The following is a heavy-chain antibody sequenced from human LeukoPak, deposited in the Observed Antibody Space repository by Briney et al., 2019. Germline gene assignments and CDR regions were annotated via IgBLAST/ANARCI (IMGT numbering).Heavy chain of an antibody. J-gene: IGHJ5*02. D-gene: IGHD5-18*01. Sequence: PGGSLRLSCAASGFTVSSKHMNWVRQAPGKGLEWVSVLYPAGNTYYADSVKGRFTISRDNSENTLYLQMNSLRPDDTAVYYCARGGAYTYGFFDPWGQGTLVTVSS. V-gene: IGHV3-53*05. CDR3: ARGGAYTYGFFDP. CDR2: LYPAGNT. CDR1: GFTVSSKH.